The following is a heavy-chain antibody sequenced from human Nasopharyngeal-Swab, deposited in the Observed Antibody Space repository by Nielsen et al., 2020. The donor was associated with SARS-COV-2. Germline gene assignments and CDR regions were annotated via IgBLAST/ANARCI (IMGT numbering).Heavy chain of an antibody. D-gene: IGHD2-2*01. CDR1: GFTFSSYA. J-gene: IGHJ5*02. CDR3: ARDYIVGGPVVMDVNWFDP. Sequence: GGSLRLSCAASGFTFSSYAMNWVRQAPGKGLEWVSSIISSGGYKHYADSVKGRFTISRDNAKNPLYLQMNSLRAEDTAVYYCARDYIVGGPVVMDVNWFDPWGQGTLVTVSS. V-gene: IGHV3-21*01. CDR2: IISSGGYK.